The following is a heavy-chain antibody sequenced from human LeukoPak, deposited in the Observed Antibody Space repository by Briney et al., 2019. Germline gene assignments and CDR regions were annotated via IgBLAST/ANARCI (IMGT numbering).Heavy chain of an antibody. CDR2: IDPSDSYT. CDR1: GYRFTSYW. Sequence: GESLRISFKGSGYRFTSYWISWVRPMPGKGVEWMGRIDPSDSYTNYSPSFQGHVTISADKSISTAYLQWSSLKASDTAMYYCARDKTGTGDYWGQGTLVTVSS. D-gene: IGHD1-1*01. CDR3: ARDKTGTGDY. V-gene: IGHV5-10-1*01. J-gene: IGHJ4*02.